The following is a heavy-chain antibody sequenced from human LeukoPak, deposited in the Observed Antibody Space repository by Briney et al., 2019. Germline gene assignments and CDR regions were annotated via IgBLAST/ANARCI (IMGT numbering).Heavy chain of an antibody. J-gene: IGHJ4*02. V-gene: IGHV1-2*02. CDR2: INPVSGAT. D-gene: IGHD2-2*01. CDR3: ARRPYCSTSNCYGDFDY. CDR1: GYTFTAYY. Sequence: ASVKVSCKTSGYTFTAYYTHWVRQAPGQGLEWMGWINPVSGATNYAQKMQGRVTMTRDTSISTAYMEVNSLTSDDTAVYFCARRPYCSTSNCYGDFDYWGQGTLVTVSS.